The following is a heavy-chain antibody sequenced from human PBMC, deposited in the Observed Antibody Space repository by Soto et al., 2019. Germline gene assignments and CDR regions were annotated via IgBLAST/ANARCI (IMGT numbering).Heavy chain of an antibody. CDR3: ARLIAVAPGGYYYGMDV. CDR2: ISSSSSYI. J-gene: IGHJ6*02. CDR1: GFTFSSYS. D-gene: IGHD6-19*01. Sequence: GGSLRLSCAASGFTFSSYSMNWVRQAPGKGLEWVSSISSSSSYIYYADSVKGRFTISRGNAKNSLYLQMNSLRAEDTAVYYCARLIAVAPGGYYYGMDVWGQGTTVTVSS. V-gene: IGHV3-21*01.